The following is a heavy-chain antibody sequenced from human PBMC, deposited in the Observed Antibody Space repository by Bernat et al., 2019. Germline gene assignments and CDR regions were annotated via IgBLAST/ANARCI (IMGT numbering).Heavy chain of an antibody. V-gene: IGHV3-21*01. J-gene: IGHJ4*02. CDR3: ARDKVGSYYDSSGFVDY. Sequence: EVQLVESGGGLVKPGGSLRLSCAASGFTFSSYSMNWVRHAPGKGLEWVSSISSSSYIYYADSVKGRFTISRDNAKNSLYLQMNSLRAEDTAVYYCARDKVGSYYDSSGFVDYWGQGTLVTVSS. CDR1: GFTFSSYS. CDR2: ISSSSYI. D-gene: IGHD3-22*01.